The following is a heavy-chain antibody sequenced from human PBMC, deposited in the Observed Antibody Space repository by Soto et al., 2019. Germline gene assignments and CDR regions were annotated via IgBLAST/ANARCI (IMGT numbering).Heavy chain of an antibody. V-gene: IGHV1-8*01. D-gene: IGHD3-16*02. CDR2: MNPNSGST. CDR1: GYTFTSYD. Sequence: ASVKVSCKASGYTFTSYDINWVRQATGQGLEWMGWMNPNSGSTDYAQKFQGRVTMTRNTSISTAYMELSRLRSDDTAVYYCARESDPYDYIWGSYRYTYWFDPWGQGTLVTVSS. CDR3: ARESDPYDYIWGSYRYTYWFDP. J-gene: IGHJ5*02.